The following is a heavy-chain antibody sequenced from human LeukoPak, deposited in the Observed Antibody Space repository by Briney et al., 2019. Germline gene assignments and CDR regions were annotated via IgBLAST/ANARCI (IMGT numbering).Heavy chain of an antibody. Sequence: KPSETLSLTCAVYGGSFSGYYWSWIRQPPGKGLEWIGEINHSGSTNYNPSLKSRVTISVDTSKNQFSLKLSSVTAADTAVYYCARRVGGITMVRFDPWGQGTLVTVSS. D-gene: IGHD3-10*01. V-gene: IGHV4-34*01. CDR1: GGSFSGYY. J-gene: IGHJ5*02. CDR3: ARRVGGITMVRFDP. CDR2: INHSGST.